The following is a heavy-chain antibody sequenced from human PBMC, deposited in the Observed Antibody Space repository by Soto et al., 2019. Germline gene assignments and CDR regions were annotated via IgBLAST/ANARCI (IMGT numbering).Heavy chain of an antibody. V-gene: IGHV6-1*01. D-gene: IGHD6-25*01. J-gene: IGHJ6*02. Sequence: LQTLSLTCAISGDSVSSNSAAWNWIRQSPSRGLEWLGRTYYRSKWYNDYAVSVKSRITINPDTSKNQFSLQLNSVTPEDTVVYFCARWEQRLGNYGMDVWGQGTTGTGSS. CDR1: GDSVSSNSAA. CDR2: TYYRSKWYN. CDR3: ARWEQRLGNYGMDV.